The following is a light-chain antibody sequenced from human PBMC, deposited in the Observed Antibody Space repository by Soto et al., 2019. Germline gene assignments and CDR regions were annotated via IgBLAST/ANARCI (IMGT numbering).Light chain of an antibody. CDR2: AAT. CDR1: QSISSY. J-gene: IGKJ1*01. Sequence: DIQMTQSPSSLSASVGDRVTMTFRASQSISSYLNWYQHKPGKAPNLLIYAATTLQSGVPSRFSGSGSGTDFTLTISSLQPEDFETYYCQQCYSKPRTFGQGTKV. CDR3: QQCYSKPRT. V-gene: IGKV1-39*01.